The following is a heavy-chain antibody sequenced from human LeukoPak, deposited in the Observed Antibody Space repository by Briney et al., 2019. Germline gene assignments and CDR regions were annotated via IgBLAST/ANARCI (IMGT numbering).Heavy chain of an antibody. CDR3: ARAFAGLGAFDI. V-gene: IGHV4-31*03. J-gene: IGHJ3*02. D-gene: IGHD6-13*01. CDR1: GGSISSGGYY. CDR2: IYYSGST. Sequence: SQTLSLTCTVSGGSISSGGYYWSWIRQHPGKGLEWIGYIYYSGSTYYNPSLKSRVTISVDTSKNQFSLKLSSVTAADTAVYYCARAFAGLGAFDIWGHGTMVTVSS.